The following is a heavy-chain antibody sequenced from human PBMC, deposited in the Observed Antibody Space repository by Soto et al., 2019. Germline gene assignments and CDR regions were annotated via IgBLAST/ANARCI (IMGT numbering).Heavy chain of an antibody. CDR3: AKGQNCTNGVCYTPRGYFDY. CDR2: ISGSGGST. CDR1: GFTFSSYA. D-gene: IGHD2-8*01. V-gene: IGHV3-23*01. Sequence: EVQLLESGGGLVQPGGSLRLSCAASGFTFSSYAMSWVRQAPGKGLEWVSAISGSGGSTYYADSVKGRFTISRDNSKNTLYLQMNSLRAEDTAVYYCAKGQNCTNGVCYTPRGYFDYWGQGTLVTVSS. J-gene: IGHJ4*02.